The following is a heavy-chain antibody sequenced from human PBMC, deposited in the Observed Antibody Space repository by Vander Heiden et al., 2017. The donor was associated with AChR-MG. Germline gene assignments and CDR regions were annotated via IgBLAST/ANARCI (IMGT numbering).Heavy chain of an antibody. J-gene: IGHJ4*02. CDR3: VHGGCSGSSCYTDFDY. Sequence: QITLKESGPTLVKPTQTLTLTCTFSGFSLRRGVGVGWIRQPPGKALECLALIYWDDDKRYSPSLKNRLTITKDTSKNQVVLTMTDMDPVDTATYYCVHGGCSGSSCYTDFDYWGQGALVTVSS. CDR2: IYWDDDK. CDR1: GFSLRRGVG. V-gene: IGHV2-5*02. D-gene: IGHD2-2*02.